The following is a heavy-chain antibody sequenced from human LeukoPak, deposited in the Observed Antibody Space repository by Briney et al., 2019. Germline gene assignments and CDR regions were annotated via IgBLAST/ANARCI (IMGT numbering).Heavy chain of an antibody. V-gene: IGHV3-66*02. CDR3: AREDDWGNDY. CDR1: GLTVSSNY. J-gene: IGHJ4*02. Sequence: GGSLRLXCAASGLTVSSNYMSWVRQALGKGLEWVSVIYSGGSTYYADSVKGRFTISRDSSKNTLYLQMNSLRTEDTAVYYCAREDDWGNDYWGQGTLVTVSS. D-gene: IGHD7-27*01. CDR2: IYSGGST.